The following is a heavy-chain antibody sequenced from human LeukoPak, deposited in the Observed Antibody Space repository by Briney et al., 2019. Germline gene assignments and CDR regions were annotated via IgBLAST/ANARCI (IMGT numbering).Heavy chain of an antibody. J-gene: IGHJ6*03. CDR3: ATGYQYYDYYYIDV. CDR1: GCTFSSYA. CDR2: ITASGDNT. V-gene: IGHV3-23*01. D-gene: IGHD6-25*01. Sequence: GGSLRLSCAASGCTFSSYAVSWVRQAPGKGLERVSGITASGDNTYNADSVKGRFNISRDNSKSTLYRQMNSLRAEDTAVYYCATGYQYYDYYYIDVWGKGTTVTISS.